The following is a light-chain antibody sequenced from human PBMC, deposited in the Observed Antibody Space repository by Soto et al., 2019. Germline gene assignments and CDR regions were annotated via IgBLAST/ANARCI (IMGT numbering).Light chain of an antibody. V-gene: IGKV3-15*01. CDR1: QSVSSN. CDR3: QQYNNSPT. CDR2: GAS. J-gene: IGKJ1*01. Sequence: EFVFTLSPATVSFSTGERATLSRRASQSVSSNLAWYQQRPGQAPRLLIYGASTRASGIPARFSGSGSGTESTLTISILQSEDFADYCCQQYNNSPTFGQGTKVDIK.